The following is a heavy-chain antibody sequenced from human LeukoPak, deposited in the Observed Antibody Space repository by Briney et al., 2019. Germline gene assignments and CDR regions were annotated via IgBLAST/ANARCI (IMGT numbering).Heavy chain of an antibody. D-gene: IGHD3-3*01. J-gene: IGHJ6*02. CDR1: GFTFSSYS. V-gene: IGHV3-21*01. Sequence: PGGSLRLSCAASGFTFSSYSMNWVRQAPGKGLEWVSSISSSSSNIYYADSVKGRFTISRDNAKNSLYLQMNSLRAEDTAVYYCARDLADYDFWSGYYTGEYGMDVWGQGTTVTVSS. CDR3: ARDLADYDFWSGYYTGEYGMDV. CDR2: ISSSSSNI.